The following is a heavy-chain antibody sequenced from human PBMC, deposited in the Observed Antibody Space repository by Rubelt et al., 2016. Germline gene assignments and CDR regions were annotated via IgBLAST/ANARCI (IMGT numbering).Heavy chain of an antibody. CDR3: ARDIADYSNLIDY. CDR1: GGSISSSSYY. CDR2: IYYSGST. D-gene: IGHD4-11*01. Sequence: PSETLSLTCTVSGGSISSSSYYWGWIRQPPGKGLEWIGSIYYSGSTYYNPSLKSRVTISVDTSKNQFSLKLSSVTAADTAVYYCARDIADYSNLIDYWGQGTLVIVSS. J-gene: IGHJ4*01. V-gene: IGHV4-39*01.